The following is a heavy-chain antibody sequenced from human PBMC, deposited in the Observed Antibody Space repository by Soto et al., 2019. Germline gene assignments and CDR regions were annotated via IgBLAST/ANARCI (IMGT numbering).Heavy chain of an antibody. Sequence: GASVTVSCQASGYTFTGYYMHWVRQAPGQGLEWMGWINPNSGGTNYAQKFQGWVTMTRDTSISTAYTELSRLRSDDTAVYYCARAGKLRFLEWSPNYYGMDVWGQGTTVTVS. CDR3: ARAGKLRFLEWSPNYYGMDV. J-gene: IGHJ6*02. CDR2: INPNSGGT. D-gene: IGHD3-3*01. V-gene: IGHV1-2*04. CDR1: GYTFTGYY.